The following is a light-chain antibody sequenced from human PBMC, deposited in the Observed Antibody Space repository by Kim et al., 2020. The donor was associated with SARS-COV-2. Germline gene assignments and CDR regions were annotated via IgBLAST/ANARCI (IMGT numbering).Light chain of an antibody. CDR2: YFD. Sequence: SPKVTTPCSGSSATMGRHAINWYPQIQGNAPRLLISYFDQLPSGASDRFSGSKSVTSASLAISGLQSEGEADYYCGTWDDSLSGRVFGGGTQRPS. CDR1: SATMGRHA. J-gene: IGLJ3*02. V-gene: IGLV1-36*01. CDR3: GTWDDSLSGRV.